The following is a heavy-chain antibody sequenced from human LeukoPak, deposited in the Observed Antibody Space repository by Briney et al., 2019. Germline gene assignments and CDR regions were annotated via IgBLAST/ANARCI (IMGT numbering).Heavy chain of an antibody. CDR2: INHSGST. V-gene: IGHV4-34*01. J-gene: IGHJ6*03. CDR3: RGRVVPAAIGRYYYYYMDV. Sequence: SETLSLTCAVYGGSFSGYYWSWIRQPPGKGLEWIGEINHSGSTNYNPSLKSRVTISVDTSKNQFSLKLSSVTAADTAVYYCRGRVVPAAIGRYYYYYMDVWGKGTTVTVSS. CDR1: GGSFSGYY. D-gene: IGHD2-2*01.